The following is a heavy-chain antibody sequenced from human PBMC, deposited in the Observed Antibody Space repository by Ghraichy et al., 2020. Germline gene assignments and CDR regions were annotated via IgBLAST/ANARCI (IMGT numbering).Heavy chain of an antibody. CDR3: ARGGLLGYCSGGSCYVGIDY. CDR1: GYSISSGYY. CDR2: IYHSGST. J-gene: IGHJ4*02. Sequence: SETLSLTCAVSGYSISSGYYWGWIRQPPGKGLEWIGSIYHSGSTYYNPSLKSRVTISVDTSKNQFSLKLSSVTAADTAVYYCARGGLLGYCSGGSCYVGIDYWGQGTLVTVSS. V-gene: IGHV4-38-2*01. D-gene: IGHD2-15*01.